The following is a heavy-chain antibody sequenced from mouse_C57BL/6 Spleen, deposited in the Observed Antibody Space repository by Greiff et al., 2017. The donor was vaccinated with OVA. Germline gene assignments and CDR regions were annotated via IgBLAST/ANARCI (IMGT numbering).Heavy chain of an antibody. Sequence: QVQLQQPGAELVKPGASVKLSCKASGYTFTSYWMHWVKQRPGQGLEWIGMIHPNSGSTNYNEKFKSKATLTVDKSSSTAYMQLSSLTSEDSAVYYCARENYYGSSSNWYFDVWGTGTTVTVSS. CDR3: ARENYYGSSSNWYFDV. J-gene: IGHJ1*03. CDR2: IHPNSGST. CDR1: GYTFTSYW. D-gene: IGHD1-1*01. V-gene: IGHV1-64*01.